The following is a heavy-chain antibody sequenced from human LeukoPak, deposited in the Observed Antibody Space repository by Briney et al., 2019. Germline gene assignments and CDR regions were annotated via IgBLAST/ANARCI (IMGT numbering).Heavy chain of an antibody. CDR2: IYYSGST. J-gene: IGHJ4*02. Sequence: SETLSLTCTVSGGSISSSSYYWGWIRQPPGKGLEWIGSIYYSGSTYYNPSLKSRVTISVDTSKNQFSLKLSSVTAADTAVYYCARHCDLYSSSWFDYWGQGTLLTVSS. CDR3: ARHCDLYSSSWFDY. CDR1: GGSISSSSYY. D-gene: IGHD6-13*01. V-gene: IGHV4-39*01.